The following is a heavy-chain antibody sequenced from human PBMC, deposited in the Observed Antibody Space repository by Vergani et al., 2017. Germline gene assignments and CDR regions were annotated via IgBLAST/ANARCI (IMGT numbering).Heavy chain of an antibody. CDR2: VYHSGST. J-gene: IGHJ4*02. Sequence: QVQLQESGPGLVKPSGTLSLTCAVSGDSISSSNSWTWVRQPPGKGLEWSGEVYHSGSTNYNPSRKSRVTISVDKSKNQFSLKLSSVTAADTAVYYCARGGDVCSGGSCYHRFVHWGQGTLVTVSS. V-gene: IGHV4-4*02. CDR3: ARGGDVCSGGSCYHRFVH. D-gene: IGHD2-15*01. CDR1: GDSISSSNS.